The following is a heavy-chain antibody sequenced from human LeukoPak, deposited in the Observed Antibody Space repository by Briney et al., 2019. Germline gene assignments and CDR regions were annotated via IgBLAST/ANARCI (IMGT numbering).Heavy chain of an antibody. CDR3: ARARNPSFYSRAWSEAFDS. CDR2: ISSSSSYI. D-gene: IGHD6-19*01. J-gene: IGHJ4*02. Sequence: PGGSLRLSCAASGFTFSSYSMNWVRQAPGKGLEWVSSISSSSSYIYYADSMKGRFTISRDNAKNSLYMQMKSLRAEDRAVYYCARARNPSFYSRAWSEAFDSWAQGPLVTVSS. CDR1: GFTFSSYS. V-gene: IGHV3-21*01.